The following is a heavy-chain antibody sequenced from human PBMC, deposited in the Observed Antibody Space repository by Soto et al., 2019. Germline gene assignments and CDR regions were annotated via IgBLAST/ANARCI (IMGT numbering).Heavy chain of an antibody. J-gene: IGHJ6*03. V-gene: IGHV4-59*01. CDR3: ARDLGDYAEPGYYYYMDV. CDR2: IYYSGST. CDR1: GGYISSYF. Sequence: SETLSLTCSVSGGYISSYFWNWIRQPPGKGLEWIGWIYYSGSTNYNPSLKSRVTISVDTSKNQFSLRLSSVTAADTAIYYCARDLGDYAEPGYYYYMDVWGKGTTVTVSS. D-gene: IGHD3-16*01.